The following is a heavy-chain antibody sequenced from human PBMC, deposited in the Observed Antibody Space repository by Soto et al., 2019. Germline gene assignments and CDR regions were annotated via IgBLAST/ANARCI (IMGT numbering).Heavy chain of an antibody. V-gene: IGHV3-23*01. Sequence: GGSLRLSCAASGFTFSSYSMSWVRQAAGEGLEWVSAISGSGGSTYDADSVKGRFTISRDNSKNTLYLQMNSLRAEDTAVYYCAKDLYSYGYASLDYWGQGTLVTVSS. CDR2: ISGSGGST. J-gene: IGHJ4*02. CDR1: GFTFSSYS. CDR3: AKDLYSYGYASLDY. D-gene: IGHD5-18*01.